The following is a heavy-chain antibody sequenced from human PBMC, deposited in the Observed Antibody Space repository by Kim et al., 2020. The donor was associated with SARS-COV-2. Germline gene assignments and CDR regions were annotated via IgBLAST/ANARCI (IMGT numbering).Heavy chain of an antibody. V-gene: IGHV3-15*01. J-gene: IGHJ4*02. D-gene: IGHD3-10*01. CDR3: TTVGLLWFGESLDY. Sequence: AAPVKGRFTISRDDSKNTLYLQMNSLKTEDTAVYYCTTVGLLWFGESLDYWGQGTLVTVSS.